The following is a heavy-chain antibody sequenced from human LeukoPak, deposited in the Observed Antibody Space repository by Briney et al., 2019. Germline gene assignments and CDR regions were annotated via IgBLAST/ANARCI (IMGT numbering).Heavy chain of an antibody. V-gene: IGHV3-66*02. J-gene: IGHJ4*02. CDR1: GVTSNY. Sequence: PGGSLRLSCAASGVTSNYMTRVRQAPGKGLEWVSVIYNGGTTYYADSVKGRFTISRDNSKSTLFVYLQMNSLKTDDTALYYCAGGGEAARSLVYWGQGALVTVPS. CDR3: AGGGEAARSLVY. CDR2: IYNGGTT. D-gene: IGHD6-6*01.